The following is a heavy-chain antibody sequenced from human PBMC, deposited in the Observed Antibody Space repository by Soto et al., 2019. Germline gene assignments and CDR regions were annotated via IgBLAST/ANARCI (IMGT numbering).Heavy chain of an antibody. CDR2: ISGSGGST. D-gene: IGHD5-18*01. CDR1: GFTFSIYA. J-gene: IGHJ4*02. CDR3: AKGVYEYSYGYYFDY. Sequence: LRLSCAASGFTFSIYAMGWVRQAPGKGLEWVSAISGSGGSTYYADSVKGRFTISRDNSKNTLYLQMNSLRAEDTAVYYCAKGVYEYSYGYYFDYWGQGTLVTVSS. V-gene: IGHV3-23*01.